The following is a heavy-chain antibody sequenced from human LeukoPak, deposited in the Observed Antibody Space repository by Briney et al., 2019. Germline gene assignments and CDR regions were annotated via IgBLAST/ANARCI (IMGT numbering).Heavy chain of an antibody. CDR3: ARGNRPYGEHEAFDI. J-gene: IGHJ3*02. D-gene: IGHD3-10*01. Sequence: PSETLSLTCAVYGGSFSGYYWSWIRQPPRKGLEWIGEIDHSGSTNYNPSLQSRVTISVDTSKNQFSLKVSSVSAADTAVYYCARGNRPYGEHEAFDIWGHGTTVTVSP. V-gene: IGHV4-34*01. CDR2: IDHSGST. CDR1: GGSFSGYY.